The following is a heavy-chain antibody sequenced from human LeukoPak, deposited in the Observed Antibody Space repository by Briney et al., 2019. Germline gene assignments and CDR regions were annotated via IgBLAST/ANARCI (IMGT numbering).Heavy chain of an antibody. Sequence: SETLSLTCTVSGYSISSGYYWVWMRQPPGKGLQWVGSIYHSGSTYYNPSLKSRVTISVDTSKNQFSLKLNSVTAADTAVYYCARDTMWSTYFDYWGRGTLVTVSS. CDR2: IYHSGST. V-gene: IGHV4-38-2*02. CDR1: GYSISSGYY. D-gene: IGHD3-10*02. CDR3: ARDTMWSTYFDY. J-gene: IGHJ4*02.